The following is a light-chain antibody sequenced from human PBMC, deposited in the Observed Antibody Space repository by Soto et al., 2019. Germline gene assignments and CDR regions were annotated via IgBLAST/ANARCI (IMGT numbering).Light chain of an antibody. J-gene: IGKJ5*01. CDR3: QQRSNWPIT. CDR2: GAS. CDR1: QSVSSY. Sequence: EIVMTQSPATPSVSPGERATLSCRASQSVSSYLAWYQQKPGQAPRLLIYGASNRATGIPARFSGSGSGTDFTLTISSLEPEDFAVYYCQQRSNWPITFGQGTRLEIK. V-gene: IGKV3-11*01.